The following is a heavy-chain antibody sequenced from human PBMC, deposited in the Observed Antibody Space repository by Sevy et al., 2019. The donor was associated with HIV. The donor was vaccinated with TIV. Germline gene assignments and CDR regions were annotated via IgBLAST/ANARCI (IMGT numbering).Heavy chain of an antibody. CDR2: IRYDGSNK. V-gene: IGHV3-33*01. D-gene: IGHD3-3*01. J-gene: IGHJ6*02. Sequence: GGSLRLSCAASGFTLSSYGMHWVRQAPGKGLEWVAVIRYDGSNKYYAESVKGRFTISRDNSKNTLYLQMNSLRAEDTAVYYCAGDRLGITISAEWGGGMDVWGQGTTVTVSS. CDR1: GFTLSSYG. CDR3: AGDRLGITISAEWGGGMDV.